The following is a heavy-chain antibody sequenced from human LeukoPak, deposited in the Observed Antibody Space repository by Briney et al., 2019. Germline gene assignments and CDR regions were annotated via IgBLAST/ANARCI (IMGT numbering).Heavy chain of an antibody. J-gene: IGHJ4*01. CDR3: ARRPALTLVMHFEY. CDR1: GYTFIDSD. CDR2: VNPKSGKT. Sequence: ASVKVSCAGSGYTFIDSDINWMRQAPGQGLEWMGWVNPKSGKTGHAQKFQGRVTITRDTSINTVYMELSSLISEDTAIYYCARRPALTLVMHFEYWGQATLVTVSS. V-gene: IGHV1-8*03. D-gene: IGHD4-11*01.